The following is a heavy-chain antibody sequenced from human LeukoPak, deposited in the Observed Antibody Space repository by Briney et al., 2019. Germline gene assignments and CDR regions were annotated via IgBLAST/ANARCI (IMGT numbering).Heavy chain of an antibody. CDR1: GFTFSTYA. Sequence: GGSLRLSCAASGFTFSTYAMHWVRQAPGKGLEWVSLISSGGTDEYYADSVKGRFTISRDNSKNTLYLQLNSLRAEDTAVYYCARDSTYYYDSGSSGPHYFDNWGQGTLVPVSS. CDR3: ARDSTYYYDSGSSGPHYFDN. CDR2: ISSGGTDE. D-gene: IGHD3-10*01. J-gene: IGHJ4*02. V-gene: IGHV3-30*01.